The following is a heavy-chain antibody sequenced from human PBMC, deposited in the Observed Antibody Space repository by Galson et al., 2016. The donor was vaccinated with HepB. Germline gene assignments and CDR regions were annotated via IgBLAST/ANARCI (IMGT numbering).Heavy chain of an antibody. V-gene: IGHV1-18*01. Sequence: KLQGRVTMTTDTSTNTAYMEVRRLRSDDTAVYYCARAGVFGQWLADFDYWGQGTLVTVSS. CDR3: ARAGVFGQWLADFDY. J-gene: IGHJ4*02. D-gene: IGHD6-19*01.